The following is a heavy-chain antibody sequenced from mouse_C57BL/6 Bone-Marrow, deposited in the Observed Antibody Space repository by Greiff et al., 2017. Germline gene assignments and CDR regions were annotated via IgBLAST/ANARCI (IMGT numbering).Heavy chain of an antibody. CDR3: DLAYYYCSSTWLAY. J-gene: IGHJ3*01. D-gene: IGHD1-1*01. CDR2: IWWDNDK. V-gene: IGHV8-8*01. CDR1: GFSLSTFGMG. Sequence: QVTLKECGPGLLQPSQTLSLTCSFSGFSLSTFGMGVGWNRKRSGKGLEWLAHIWWDNDKYYNPALKHGLTIFKDTSKDQVFLRITNVDTADTAPYYCDLAYYYCSSTWLAYWGQGTLVTVSA.